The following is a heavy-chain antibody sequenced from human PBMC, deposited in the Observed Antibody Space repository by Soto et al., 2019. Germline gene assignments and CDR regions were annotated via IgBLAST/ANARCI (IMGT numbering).Heavy chain of an antibody. J-gene: IGHJ6*02. V-gene: IGHV5-10-1*01. Sequence: PGESLKISRKGSGYSFTSYWISWVHQMPGKGLEWMGRIDPSDSYTNYSPSFQGHVTISADKSISTAYLQWSSLKASDTAMYYCARRGFLDYYGMDVWGQGTTVTVSS. D-gene: IGHD3-10*01. CDR3: ARRGFLDYYGMDV. CDR1: GYSFTSYW. CDR2: IDPSDSYT.